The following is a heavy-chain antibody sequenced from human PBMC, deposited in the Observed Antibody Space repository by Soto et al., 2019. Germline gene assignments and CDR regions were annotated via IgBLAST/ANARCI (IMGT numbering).Heavy chain of an antibody. V-gene: IGHV3-23*01. CDR3: AKAPRSSSWYPGGIGY. J-gene: IGHJ4*02. CDR2: ISGSGGST. D-gene: IGHD6-13*01. Sequence: GGSLRLSCAASGFTFSSYAMSWVRQAPGKGLEWVSAISGSGGSTYYADSVKGRFTISRDNSKNTLYLQMNSLRAEDTAVYYCAKAPRSSSWYPGGIGYWGQGTLVTVSS. CDR1: GFTFSSYA.